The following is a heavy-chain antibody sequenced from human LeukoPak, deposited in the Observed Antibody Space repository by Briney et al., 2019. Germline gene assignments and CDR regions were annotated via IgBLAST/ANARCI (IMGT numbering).Heavy chain of an antibody. J-gene: IGHJ4*02. CDR3: ARSLAAAELDY. CDR1: GFFFTNYE. V-gene: IGHV3-48*03. D-gene: IGHD6-13*01. Sequence: GGSLRLSCAASGFFFTNYEMNWVRQAPGKGLEWVSYISSSGSTPYYADSVKGRFTVSRDNAKNSLYLQMNSLRAEDTAVYYCARSLAAAELDYWGQGTLVTVSS. CDR2: ISSSGSTP.